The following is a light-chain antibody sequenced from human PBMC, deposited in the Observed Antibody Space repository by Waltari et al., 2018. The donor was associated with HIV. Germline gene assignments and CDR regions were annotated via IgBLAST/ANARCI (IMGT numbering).Light chain of an antibody. CDR3: QHYSDWRS. CDR1: QRVTPD. CDR2: NVS. Sequence: DIVMTQSPGTLFVSPGERVTLSCRANQRVTPDLAWYQLKAGQAPRLIMYNVSSRATDVPTRFSGSGSGTEFTLTIGCLQPEDFAVYFCQHYSDWRSFGQGTKLGVK. V-gene: IGKV3D-15*01. J-gene: IGKJ1*01.